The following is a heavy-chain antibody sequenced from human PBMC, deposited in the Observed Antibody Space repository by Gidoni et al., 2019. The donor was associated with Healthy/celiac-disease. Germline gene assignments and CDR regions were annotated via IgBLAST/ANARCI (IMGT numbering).Heavy chain of an antibody. CDR2: INHSGST. D-gene: IGHD1-26*01. J-gene: IGHJ5*02. V-gene: IGHV4-34*01. CDR1: GGSFSGYY. CDR3: ARCRRWEPRGGNWFDP. Sequence: QVQLQQWGAGLLKPSETLSLTCAVYGGSFSGYYWSWIRQPPGKGLEWIGEINHSGSTNYNPSLKSRVTISVDTSKNQFSLKLSSVTAADTAVYYCARCRRWEPRGGNWFDPWGQGTLVTVSS.